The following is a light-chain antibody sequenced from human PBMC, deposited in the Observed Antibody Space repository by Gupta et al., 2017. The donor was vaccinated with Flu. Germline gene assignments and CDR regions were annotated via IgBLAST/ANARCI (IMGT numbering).Light chain of an antibody. J-gene: IGLJ1*01. CDR3: GTWDSSLNAYV. CDR1: RSDIGKND. Sequence: QSVLTQPSSVSAVPGQEVTISCSGRRSDIGKNDVAWYQHLPGTAPKLLIFENKNRPSGIPDRFSGSKSGTSATLGITGLQTGDEADYYCGTWDSSLNAYVFGNGTKVTVL. CDR2: ENK. V-gene: IGLV1-51*02.